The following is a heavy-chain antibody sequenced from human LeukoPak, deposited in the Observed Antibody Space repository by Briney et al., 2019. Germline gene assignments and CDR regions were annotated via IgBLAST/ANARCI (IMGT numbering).Heavy chain of an antibody. J-gene: IGHJ4*02. CDR2: ISASGTTT. D-gene: IGHD1-1*01. Sequence: GGSRRLSCAASGFTFSDYAMSWVRQAPGKGLEWVATISASGTTTYYADSVQGRFAISRDNSKNILYLQLSSLRAEDTAVYYCAKAQLQDFDNYWGQGTLVIVSS. CDR3: AKAQLQDFDNY. CDR1: GFTFSDYA. V-gene: IGHV3-23*01.